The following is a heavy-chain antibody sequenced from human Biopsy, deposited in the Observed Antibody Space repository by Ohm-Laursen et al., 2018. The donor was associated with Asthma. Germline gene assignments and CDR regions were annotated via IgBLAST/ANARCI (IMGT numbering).Heavy chain of an antibody. D-gene: IGHD3-22*01. CDR3: ARGDSSNWSHCYFDY. CDR1: GFAVSRDH. CDR2: IYSGGTS. V-gene: IGHV3-53*01. Sequence: SLRLSCAASGFAVSRDHMFWVRQAPGKGLEWVSVIYSGGTSHTADSVRGRFTISRDYYKNTLYLQMHSLRAEDTAVYYCARGDSSNWSHCYFDYWGQGTLVTVSS. J-gene: IGHJ4*02.